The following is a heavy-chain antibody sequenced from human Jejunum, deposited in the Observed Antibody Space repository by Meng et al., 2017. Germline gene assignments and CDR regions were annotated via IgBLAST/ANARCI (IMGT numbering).Heavy chain of an antibody. CDR2: ISGSDGRT. Sequence: EVQLLESGGGLVQPGGSLRLSCAASGFTFSTNAMNWVRKAPGKGLEWVSTISGSDGRTYFADSVKARFTISRDNSGNTLYLQMNSLRVEDTAIYYCVKDYQHGYWGQGTLVTVSS. CDR1: GFTFSTNA. J-gene: IGHJ4*02. CDR3: VKDYQHGY. V-gene: IGHV3-23*01. D-gene: IGHD2-2*01.